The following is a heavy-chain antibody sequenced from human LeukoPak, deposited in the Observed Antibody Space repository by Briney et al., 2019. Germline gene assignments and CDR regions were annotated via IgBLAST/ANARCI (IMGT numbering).Heavy chain of an antibody. Sequence: GGSLRLSCAASGFTFSSYAMNWVRQAPGKGLEWVSYISSSSSTIYYADSVKGRFTISRDNAKNSLCLQMNSLRAEDTAVYYCARDQYNSSGIYAGIDYWGQGTLVTVSS. CDR3: ARDQYNSSGIYAGIDY. V-gene: IGHV3-48*01. D-gene: IGHD1-26*01. J-gene: IGHJ4*02. CDR1: GFTFSSYA. CDR2: ISSSSSTI.